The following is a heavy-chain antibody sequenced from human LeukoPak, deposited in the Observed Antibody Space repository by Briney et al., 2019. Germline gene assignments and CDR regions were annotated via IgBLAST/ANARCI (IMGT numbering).Heavy chain of an antibody. J-gene: IGHJ2*01. CDR1: GGSISSYY. CDR3: AREGGYYQDSWYFDL. CDR2: IYYSGST. D-gene: IGHD3-3*01. V-gene: IGHV4-59*01. Sequence: SETLSLTCTVSGGSISSYYWSWIRQPPGKGLEWIGYIYYSGSTNYNPSLMSRVTISVDTSKNQFSLKLSSVTAADTAVYYCAREGGYYQDSWYFDLWGRGTLVTVSS.